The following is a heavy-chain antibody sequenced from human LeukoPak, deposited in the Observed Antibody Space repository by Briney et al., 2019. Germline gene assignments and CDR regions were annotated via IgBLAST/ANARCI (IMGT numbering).Heavy chain of an antibody. J-gene: IGHJ4*02. V-gene: IGHV3-30*02. CDR3: AKDRYDY. CDR2: IRYDGSNK. D-gene: IGHD1-1*01. Sequence: PGGSLRLSCAAFGFTFNSYGMHWVRQAPGKGLEWVAFIRYDGSNKYYADSVKGRFTISRDNSKNTLYLQMNSLRAEDTAVYHCAKDRYDYWGQGTLVTVSS. CDR1: GFTFNSYG.